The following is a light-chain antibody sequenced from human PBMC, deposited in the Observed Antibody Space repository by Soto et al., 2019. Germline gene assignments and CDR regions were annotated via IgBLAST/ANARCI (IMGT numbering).Light chain of an antibody. CDR1: QSVSSN. V-gene: IGKV3-11*01. CDR2: GAS. Sequence: EIVMTQSPATLSVSPGERATLSCRASQSVSSNLAWYQQKPGQAPRLLIYGASTRATGIPAMFSGSGSGTDFTLTISSLEPEDFAVYYCQQRSNWPPTFGQGTRLEIK. J-gene: IGKJ5*01. CDR3: QQRSNWPPT.